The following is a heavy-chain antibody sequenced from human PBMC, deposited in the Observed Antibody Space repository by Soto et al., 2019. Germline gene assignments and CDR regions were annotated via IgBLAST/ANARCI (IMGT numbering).Heavy chain of an antibody. CDR3: AREAGVAYPFDP. CDR2: IYYSGST. V-gene: IGHV4-59*01. CDR1: GGSITGYY. J-gene: IGHJ5*02. Sequence: KPSPTLSLRCTVSGGSITGYYWSWMRQPPGKGLGWIGYIYYSGSTSYNPSVKSRVTISVDTSKNQFSLKLNSVTAADTAMYYCAREAGVAYPFDPCGQGTLVTVSS. D-gene: IGHD2-15*01.